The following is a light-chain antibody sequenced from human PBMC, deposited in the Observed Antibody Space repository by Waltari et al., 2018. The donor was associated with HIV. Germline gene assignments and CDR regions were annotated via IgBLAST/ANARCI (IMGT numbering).Light chain of an antibody. CDR3: ATWDDSLNGHVV. V-gene: IGLV1-44*01. J-gene: IGLJ2*01. Sequence: QSVLTQPPSASGTPGQRVPISCSGSTSNIGDNTVNWYQQLPGTAPKLLIYTNTQRPPGVPDRFSGSKSGTSASLAISGLQSEDEADYYCATWDDSLNGHVVFGGGTKLTVL. CDR2: TNT. CDR1: TSNIGDNT.